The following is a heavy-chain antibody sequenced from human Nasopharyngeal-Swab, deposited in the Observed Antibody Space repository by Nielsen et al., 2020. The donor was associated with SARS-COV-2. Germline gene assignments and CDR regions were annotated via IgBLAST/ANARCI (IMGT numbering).Heavy chain of an antibody. D-gene: IGHD5-12*01. CDR2: IFSSDEK. J-gene: IGHJ5*02. Sequence: SGPTLVKPTETLTLTCTVSGFSLGDARTGVSWIRQPPGKALEWLANIFSSDEKSYKTSLQSRLTISKDTSKSQVVLTMSNMDPADTGTYYCAQIRHAVDLGWLDPWGQGTLVTVSS. CDR3: AQIRHAVDLGWLDP. V-gene: IGHV2-26*01. CDR1: GFSLGDARTG.